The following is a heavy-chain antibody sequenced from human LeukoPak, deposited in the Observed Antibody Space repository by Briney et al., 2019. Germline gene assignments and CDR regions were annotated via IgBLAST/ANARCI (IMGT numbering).Heavy chain of an antibody. J-gene: IGHJ4*02. CDR3: ARDTWFGDKKYYFDY. D-gene: IGHD3-10*01. CDR2: INPNSGGT. Sequence: ASVKVSCKASGYTFTGYYMHWVRQAPGQGLEWMGWINPNSGGTNYAQKFQGRVTMTRDTSISTAYMELSRLRSDDTAVYYCARDTWFGDKKYYFDYWGQGTLVTVSS. V-gene: IGHV1-2*02. CDR1: GYTFTGYY.